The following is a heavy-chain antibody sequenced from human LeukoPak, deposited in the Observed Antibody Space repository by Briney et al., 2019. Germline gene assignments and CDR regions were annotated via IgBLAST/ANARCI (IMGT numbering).Heavy chain of an antibody. J-gene: IGHJ3*02. Sequence: GGSLRLSCAASGFTVSSSYMSWVRQAPGRGLEWVSIIYSGGSTNYADSVKGRFTISRHNSKNTLLLQMNSLRAEDTAVDHCARDSGRFDVFDIWGQGTMVTVSP. CDR1: GFTVSSSY. D-gene: IGHD3-10*01. CDR3: ARDSGRFDVFDI. V-gene: IGHV3-53*04. CDR2: IYSGGST.